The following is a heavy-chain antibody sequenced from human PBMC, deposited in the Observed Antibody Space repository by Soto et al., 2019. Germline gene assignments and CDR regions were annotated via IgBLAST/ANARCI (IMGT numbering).Heavy chain of an antibody. CDR1: SGSFSGYY. V-gene: IGHV4-34*01. CDR3: ARQRSGSHYYYYGMDV. Sequence: SETLSLTCSIYSGSFSGYYWSWIRQPPGKGLEWIGEISQSGNTNYSPSLKSRVSISIDTSKKQFSLNLASVSAADTAVYYCARQRSGSHYYYYGMDVWGQGTTVTVSS. CDR2: ISQSGNT. D-gene: IGHD3-10*01. J-gene: IGHJ6*02.